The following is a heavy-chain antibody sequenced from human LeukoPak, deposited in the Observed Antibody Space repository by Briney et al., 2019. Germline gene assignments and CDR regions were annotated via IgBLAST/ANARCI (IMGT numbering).Heavy chain of an antibody. CDR1: GFTFSQYW. CDR2: INPDGSST. J-gene: IGHJ4*02. D-gene: IGHD5-12*01. CDR3: ARSGGYGWDY. Sequence: GGSLRLSCAASGFTFSQYWMHWVRQAPGEGLVWVSRINPDGSSTTYADSVKGRFTISRDNAKNSLYLQMNSLRAEDTAVYYCARSGGYGWDYWGQGAVVTVSS. V-gene: IGHV3-74*03.